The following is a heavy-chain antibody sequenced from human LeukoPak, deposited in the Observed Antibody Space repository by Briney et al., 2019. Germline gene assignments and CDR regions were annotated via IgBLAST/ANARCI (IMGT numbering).Heavy chain of an antibody. CDR2: IYYSGST. J-gene: IGHJ4*02. V-gene: IGHV4-59*01. D-gene: IGHD1-26*01. CDR1: GGSISSYY. Sequence: PSETLSLTCTVSGGSISSYYWSWIRQPPGKGLEWIGYIYYSGSTNYNPSLKSRVTISVDTSKNQFSLKLSSVTAADTAVYYCARGGWELPPHYFDYWGQGTLVTVSS. CDR3: ARGGWELPPHYFDY.